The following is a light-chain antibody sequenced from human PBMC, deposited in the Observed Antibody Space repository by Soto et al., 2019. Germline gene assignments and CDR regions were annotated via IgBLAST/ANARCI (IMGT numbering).Light chain of an antibody. V-gene: IGKV3-11*01. Sequence: EIVLTQSPATLSLSPGERATLSCRASQSISGYLAWYQQKPGQAPRLLIYDASSRATGIPARFTGSGSGTDFTLTITSLEPEDFAVYYCQQRTNWPLTFGGGTKVEIK. CDR2: DAS. CDR3: QQRTNWPLT. J-gene: IGKJ4*01. CDR1: QSISGY.